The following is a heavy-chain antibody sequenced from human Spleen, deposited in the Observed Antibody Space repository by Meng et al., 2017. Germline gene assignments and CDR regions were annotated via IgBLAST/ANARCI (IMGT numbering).Heavy chain of an antibody. D-gene: IGHD3-16*02. J-gene: IGHJ6*02. CDR3: AKDHMITFGGVIERYYYYGIDV. V-gene: IGHV3-43D*03. CDR1: GFTFDDYA. CDR2: ISWDGGST. Sequence: GESLKISCAASGFTFDDYAMHWVRQAPGKGLEWVSLISWDGGSTYYADSVKGRFTISRDNSKNSLYLQMNSLRAEDTALYYCAKDHMITFGGVIERYYYYGIDVFCQGTTVTVSS.